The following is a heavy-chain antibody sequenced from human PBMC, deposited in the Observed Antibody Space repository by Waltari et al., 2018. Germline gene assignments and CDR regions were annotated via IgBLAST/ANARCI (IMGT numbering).Heavy chain of an antibody. CDR1: GFTFSSYS. Sequence: EVQLVESGGGLVQPGGSLRLSCAASGFTFSSYSMNWVRQAPGKGLEWGSYIRSSSSTIYYADSVKGRFTISRDNAKNSLYLQMNSLRAEDMAVYYCARTNYVWGSWDYWGQGTLVTVSS. CDR2: IRSSSSTI. V-gene: IGHV3-48*01. J-gene: IGHJ4*02. D-gene: IGHD3-16*01. CDR3: ARTNYVWGSWDY.